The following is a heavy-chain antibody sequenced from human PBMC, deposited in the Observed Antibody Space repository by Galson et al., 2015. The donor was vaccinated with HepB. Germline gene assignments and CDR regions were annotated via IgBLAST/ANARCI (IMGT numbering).Heavy chain of an antibody. CDR2: ITSSSSLI. CDR1: EFAFGSFS. CDR3: ATTFGLVSHTYTRDV. Sequence: SLRLSCAASEFAFGSFSMNWVRQAPGKGLEWVSSITSSSSLIYYADSVKGRFTISRDNAKNSLFLQMNSRRAEDTAVYYCATTFGLVSHTYTRDVWGHGTTVTVSS. D-gene: IGHD3/OR15-3a*01. J-gene: IGHJ6*02. V-gene: IGHV3-21*01.